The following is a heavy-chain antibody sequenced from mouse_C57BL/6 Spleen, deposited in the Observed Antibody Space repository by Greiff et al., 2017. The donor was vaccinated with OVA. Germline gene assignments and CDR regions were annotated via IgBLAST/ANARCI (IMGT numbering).Heavy chain of an antibody. J-gene: IGHJ3*01. V-gene: IGHV1-64*01. CDR1: GYTFTSYW. D-gene: IGHD1-1*01. CDR3: ARSHYYGSPWFAY. CDR2: IHPNSGST. Sequence: VQLQQPGAELVKPGASVKLSCKASGYTFTSYWMHWVKQRPGQGLEWIGMIHPNSGSTNYNEKFKSKATLTVDKSSSTAYMQLSSLTSEDSAVYDCARSHYYGSPWFAYWGQGTLVTVSA.